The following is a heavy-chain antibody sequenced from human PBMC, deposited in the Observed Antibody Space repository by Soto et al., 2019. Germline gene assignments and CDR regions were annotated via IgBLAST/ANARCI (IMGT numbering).Heavy chain of an antibody. CDR2: ISYDGSNK. V-gene: IGHV3-30-3*01. D-gene: IGHD5-18*01. CDR3: PRAPLWGTAMVLWHFVL. CDR1: GFTFSSYA. J-gene: IGHJ2*01. Sequence: QVQLVESGGGVVQPGRSLRLSCAASGFTFSSYAMHWVRQAPGKGLEWVAVISYDGSNKYYADSVKGRFTLSRDNTKNTPQPKMTSRRGAATPVYSCPRAPLWGTAMVLWHFVLWGRGTLVTVSS.